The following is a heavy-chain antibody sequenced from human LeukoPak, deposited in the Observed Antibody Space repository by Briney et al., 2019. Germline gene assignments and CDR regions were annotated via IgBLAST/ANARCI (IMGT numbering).Heavy chain of an antibody. D-gene: IGHD3-22*01. CDR3: TTDYYDSSGYDY. Sequence: PGGSLRLSCAASGFTFSNAWMSWVRQAPGKGXXXXXXIKSKTDGGTTDYAAPVKGRFTISRDDSKNTLYLQMNSLKTEDTAVYYCTTDYYDSSGYDYWGQGTLVTVSS. J-gene: IGHJ4*02. V-gene: IGHV3-15*01. CDR1: GFTFSNAW. CDR2: IKSKTDGGTT.